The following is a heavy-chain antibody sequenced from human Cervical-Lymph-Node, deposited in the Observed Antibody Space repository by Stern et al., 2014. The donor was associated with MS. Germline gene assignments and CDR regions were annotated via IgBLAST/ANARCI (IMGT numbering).Heavy chain of an antibody. D-gene: IGHD3-3*01. J-gene: IGHJ6*02. CDR3: ARDYDDNGMDV. CDR2: IIPIFGTT. CDR1: GCTFINYA. V-gene: IGHV1-69*06. Sequence: VQLVESGAEVKKPGSSVKVSCKASGCTFINYAISWVRQAPGQGLEWIGGIIPIFGTTHYAQRFQGRVIITADKSASIAYLELSSLRSEDTAVYYCARDYDDNGMDVWGQGTTVTVSS.